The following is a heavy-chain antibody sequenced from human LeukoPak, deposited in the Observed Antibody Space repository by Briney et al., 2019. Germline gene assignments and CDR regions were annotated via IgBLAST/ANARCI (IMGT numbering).Heavy chain of an antibody. Sequence: PGRSLRLSCTASGFTFSGYGMHWVRQAPGMGLEWVAIISYDGSNTFYGDSVKGRFTISRDNSKKTLYLQMNSLRTEDTAVYYCARDLAYSRLDYWGQGMLVTVSS. D-gene: IGHD5-18*01. CDR2: ISYDGSNT. CDR3: ARDLAYSRLDY. V-gene: IGHV3-30*03. CDR1: GFTFSGYG. J-gene: IGHJ4*02.